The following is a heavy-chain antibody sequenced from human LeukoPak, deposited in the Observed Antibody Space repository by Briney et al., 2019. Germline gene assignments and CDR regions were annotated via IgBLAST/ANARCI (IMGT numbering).Heavy chain of an antibody. CDR2: IYSSGST. J-gene: IGHJ4*02. CDR3: ASSSGYSYGYEGY. CDR1: GFTVSSNY. Sequence: PGGSLRLSCAASGFTVSSNYMSWVRQAPGKGLEWVSVIYSSGSTYYADSVKGGFTISRDNSKNTLYLQMNSLRAEDTAVYYCASSSGYSYGYEGYWGQGTLVTVSP. V-gene: IGHV3-66*01. D-gene: IGHD5-18*01.